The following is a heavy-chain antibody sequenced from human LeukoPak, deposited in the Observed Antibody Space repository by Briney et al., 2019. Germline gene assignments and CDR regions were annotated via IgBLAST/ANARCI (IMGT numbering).Heavy chain of an antibody. CDR3: ATAGNYRFDY. J-gene: IGHJ4*02. D-gene: IGHD1-7*01. V-gene: IGHV3-74*01. CDR2: INSDGSNI. Sequence: PGGSLRLSCAGSGFIFSSTWMHWVRQAPGEGLVWVSRINSDGSNINYADSVKGRFITSRDNAKNTLYLQMNSLRVEDTALYFCATAGNYRFDYWGQGTLVTVSS. CDR1: GFIFSSTW.